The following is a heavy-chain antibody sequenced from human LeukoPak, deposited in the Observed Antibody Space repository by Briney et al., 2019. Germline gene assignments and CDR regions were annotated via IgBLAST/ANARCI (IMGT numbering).Heavy chain of an antibody. CDR2: ISAYNGNT. Sequence: ASVKVSCKASGYTFTGYGISWVRQAPGQGLEWMGWISAYNGNTNYAQKLQGRVTMTTDTSTSTAYMELRSLRSDDTAVYYCARQREMWGDFDYWGQGTLVTVSS. CDR3: ARQREMWGDFDY. D-gene: IGHD3-16*01. V-gene: IGHV1-18*01. CDR1: GYTFTGYG. J-gene: IGHJ4*02.